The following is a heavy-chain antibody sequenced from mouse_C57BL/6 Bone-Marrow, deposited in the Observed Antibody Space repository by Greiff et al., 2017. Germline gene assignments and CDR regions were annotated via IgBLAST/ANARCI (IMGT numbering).Heavy chain of an antibody. J-gene: IGHJ2*01. CDR3: ATSGVVARGY. D-gene: IGHD1-1*01. CDR1: GYTFTDYY. CDR2: INPYNGGT. V-gene: IGHV1-19*01. Sequence: VQLQQSGPVLVKPGASVKMSCKASGYTFTDYYMNWVKQSPGKSLEWIGVINPYNGGTSYNQKFKGKATLTVDTSSSTAYMELNSLTAEDSAVYYCATSGVVARGYWGQGTTLTVSS.